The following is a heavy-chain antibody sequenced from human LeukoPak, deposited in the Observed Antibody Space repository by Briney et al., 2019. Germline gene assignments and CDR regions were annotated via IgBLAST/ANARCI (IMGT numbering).Heavy chain of an antibody. V-gene: IGHV4-31*03. CDR3: ARTIAAAAAINWFDP. J-gene: IGHJ5*02. CDR2: IYHSGST. D-gene: IGHD6-13*01. CDR1: GGSISSGGYY. Sequence: TLSLTCTVSGGSISSGGYYWSWIRQHPGKGLEWIGYIYHSGSTYYNPSLKSRVTISVDTSKNQFSLKLSSVTAADTAVYYCARTIAAAAAINWFDPWGQGTLVTVSS.